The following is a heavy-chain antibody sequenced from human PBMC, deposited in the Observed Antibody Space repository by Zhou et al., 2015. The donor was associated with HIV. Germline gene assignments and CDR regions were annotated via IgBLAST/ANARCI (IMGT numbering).Heavy chain of an antibody. J-gene: IGHJ4*02. D-gene: IGHD2-15*01. Sequence: QVQLVQSGAEVKKPGSSVKVSCKASGGTFSSYAISWVRQAPGQGLEWMGGIIPIFGTANYAQKFQGRVTITADESTSTAYMELSSLRSEDTAVYYCARGGRIVVVVAAHYYFDYWGPGNPGHRLL. V-gene: IGHV1-69*12. CDR2: IIPIFGTA. CDR3: ARGGRIVVVVAAHYYFDY. CDR1: GGTFSSYA.